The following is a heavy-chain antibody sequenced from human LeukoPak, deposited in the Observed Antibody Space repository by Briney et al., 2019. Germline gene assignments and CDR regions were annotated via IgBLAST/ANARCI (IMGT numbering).Heavy chain of an antibody. CDR3: ATGSLGEFGSRYYGMDV. V-gene: IGHV1-69*01. J-gene: IGHJ6*04. D-gene: IGHD3-16*01. CDR1: GGTFSSYA. Sequence: GSSVKVSCKASGGTFSSYAISWVRQAPGQGLEWMGGIIPIFGTANYAQKFRGRVTITADESTSTAYMELSSLRSEDTAVYYCATGSLGEFGSRYYGMDVWGKGTTVTVSS. CDR2: IIPIFGTA.